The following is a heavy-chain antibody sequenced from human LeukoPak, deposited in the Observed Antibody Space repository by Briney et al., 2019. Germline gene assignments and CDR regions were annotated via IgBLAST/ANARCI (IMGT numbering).Heavy chain of an antibody. J-gene: IGHJ4*02. Sequence: SETLSLTCAVYGGSFSGYYWSWIRQPPGKGQEWIREINHSGSTNYNPSLKSRVTISVDTSKNQFSLKLSSVTAADTAVYYCAGRARYYDYVWGSYRSTPFDYWGQGTLVTVSS. V-gene: IGHV4-34*01. CDR2: INHSGST. CDR1: GGSFSGYY. D-gene: IGHD3-16*02. CDR3: AGRARYYDYVWGSYRSTPFDY.